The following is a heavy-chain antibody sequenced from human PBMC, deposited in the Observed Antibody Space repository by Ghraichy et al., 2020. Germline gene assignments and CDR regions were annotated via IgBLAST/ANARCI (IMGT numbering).Heavy chain of an antibody. CDR2: IKQDGSEK. J-gene: IGHJ3*02. D-gene: IGHD3-10*01. Sequence: RGSLRLSCAASGFTFSSYWMSWVRQAPGKGLEWVANIKQDGSEKYYVDSVKGRFTISRDNAKNSLYLQMNSLRAEDTAVYYCARLWFGELIAFDIWGQGTMVTVSS. V-gene: IGHV3-7*02. CDR3: ARLWFGELIAFDI. CDR1: GFTFSSYW.